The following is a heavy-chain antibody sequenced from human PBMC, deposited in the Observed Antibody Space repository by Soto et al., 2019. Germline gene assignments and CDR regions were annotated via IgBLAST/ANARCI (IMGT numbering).Heavy chain of an antibody. CDR3: AKDQGSSWYEIDY. Sequence: EVQLLESGGGLVQPGGSLRLSCAASGFTFSNYAVTWVRQAPGKGLEWVLTISGRGGSTYYADSGKARFTISRDNSKNQMYLQMNSLRAEDTAVYYCAKDQGSSWYEIDYWGQGTLVTVSS. V-gene: IGHV3-23*01. D-gene: IGHD6-13*01. CDR1: GFTFSNYA. CDR2: ISGRGGST. J-gene: IGHJ4*02.